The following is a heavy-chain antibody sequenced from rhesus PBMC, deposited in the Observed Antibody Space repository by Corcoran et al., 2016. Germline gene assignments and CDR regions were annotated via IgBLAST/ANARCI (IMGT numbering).Heavy chain of an antibody. V-gene: IGHV4-122*02. CDR1: GGSISRGYYY. CDR2: ITYSGST. CDR3: ATHYDSGYVDY. D-gene: IGHD3-28*01. Sequence: QVQLQESGPGLVTPSETLSLTCAVSGGSISRGYYYWSWIRRPPGKGLEWIGYITYSGSTSYNPSLKSRVTISRDTSKNQFSLKLSSVTAADTAVYYCATHYDSGYVDYWGQGVLVTVSS. J-gene: IGHJ4*01.